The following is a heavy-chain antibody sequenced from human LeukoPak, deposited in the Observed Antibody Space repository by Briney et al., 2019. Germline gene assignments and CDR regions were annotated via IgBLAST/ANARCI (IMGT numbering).Heavy chain of an antibody. CDR1: GGSISSSSYY. J-gene: IGHJ3*02. Sequence: SETLSLTCTVSGGSISSSSYYWGWIRQPPGKGLEWIGSIYYSGSTYYNPSLKSRVTISVDTSKNQFSLKLSSVTAADTAVYYCARPTKYYYDSSGLLDAFDIWGQGTMVTVS. D-gene: IGHD3-22*01. CDR2: IYYSGST. CDR3: ARPTKYYYDSSGLLDAFDI. V-gene: IGHV4-39*01.